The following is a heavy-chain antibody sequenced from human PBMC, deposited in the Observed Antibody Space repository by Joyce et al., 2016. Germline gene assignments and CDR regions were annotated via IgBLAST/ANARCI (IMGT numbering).Heavy chain of an antibody. D-gene: IGHD5-18*01. CDR1: GFTFSSYW. V-gene: IGHV3-74*01. Sequence: EVQLVESGGGLVQPGGSLRLSCAASGFTFSSYWMYWVRQGPGKGLVGVSRINTDGSSTSYADSVKGRFTISRDNAKNTLYLQMNSLRAEDTDVYYCARDGYSYVFDYWGQGTLVTVSS. CDR2: INTDGSST. J-gene: IGHJ4*02. CDR3: ARDGYSYVFDY.